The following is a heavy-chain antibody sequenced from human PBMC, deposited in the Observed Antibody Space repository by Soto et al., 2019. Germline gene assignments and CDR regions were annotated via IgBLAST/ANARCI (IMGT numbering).Heavy chain of an antibody. V-gene: IGHV3-23*01. D-gene: IGHD6-13*01. CDR1: GFTFINYA. CDR3: AKDTYSSSWYF. Sequence: HPGGSLRLSCAVSGFTFINYAMTWVRQAPGKGLEWVSSISNRGSDTYYVDSVKGRFTISRDNSKNTLYLQMNSLRAEDTAVYYCAKDTYSSSWYFWGQGILVTVSS. CDR2: ISNRGSDT. J-gene: IGHJ4*02.